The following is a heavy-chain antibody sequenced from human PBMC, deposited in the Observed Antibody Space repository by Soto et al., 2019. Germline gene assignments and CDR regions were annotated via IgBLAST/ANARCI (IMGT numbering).Heavy chain of an antibody. CDR1: GYTFTSFG. Sequence: QVQLVQSGPEVKKPGASVKVSCKTSGYTFTSFGISWVRQAPGQGLEWMGWITTDKGKTTYAQKFQGRVTMTKDTSTSKADLELRSVRYDAAAVYSCATRSPPFDYWGQGTLVTVSS. CDR3: ATRSPPFDY. CDR2: ITTDKGKT. J-gene: IGHJ4*02. V-gene: IGHV1-18*01.